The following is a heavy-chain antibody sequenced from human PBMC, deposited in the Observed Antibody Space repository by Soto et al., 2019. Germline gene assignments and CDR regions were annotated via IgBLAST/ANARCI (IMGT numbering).Heavy chain of an antibody. CDR3: ARAVGYSYGIDY. D-gene: IGHD5-18*01. CDR1: GYTFTSYA. J-gene: IGHJ4*02. V-gene: IGHV1-3*01. CDR2: INAGNGNT. Sequence: ASVKVSCKASGYTFTSYAMHWVRQAPGQRREWMVCINAGNGNTKYSQKFQGRVTITRDTSASTSYMELSSLRSEDTAVYYCARAVGYSYGIDYWGQGPLVSVSS.